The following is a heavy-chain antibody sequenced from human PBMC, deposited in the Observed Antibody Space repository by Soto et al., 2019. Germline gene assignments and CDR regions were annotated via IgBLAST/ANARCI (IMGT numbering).Heavy chain of an antibody. CDR2: IHRDGVT. J-gene: IGHJ4*02. Sequence: QVHLQESGPGLVKPSETLSLTCAISGGSTSSSDWWTWVRQPPGEGLEWIGEIHRDGVTNYNSSLERRLTIPLDHSGNQFSLCRTSVTAADAAVYFCAGRPEIHPRWGQGILVPVSS. V-gene: IGHV4-4*02. CDR1: GGSTSSSDW. D-gene: IGHD1-26*01. CDR3: AGRPEIHPR.